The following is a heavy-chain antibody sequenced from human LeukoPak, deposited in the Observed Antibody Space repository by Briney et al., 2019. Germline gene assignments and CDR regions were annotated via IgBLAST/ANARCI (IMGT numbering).Heavy chain of an antibody. J-gene: IGHJ4*02. Sequence: PSETLSLTCTVSGGSISSSSYYWGWIRQPPGKGLEWIGSIYHSGSTYYNPSLKSRVTISVDTSKNQFSLKLSSVTAADTAVYYCARHVISSRYPQFDYWGQGTLVTVSS. V-gene: IGHV4-39*01. CDR2: IYHSGST. D-gene: IGHD6-6*01. CDR1: GGSISSSSYY. CDR3: ARHVISSRYPQFDY.